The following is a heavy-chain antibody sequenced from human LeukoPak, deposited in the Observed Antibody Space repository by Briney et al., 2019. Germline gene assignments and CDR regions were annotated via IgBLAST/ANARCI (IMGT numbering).Heavy chain of an antibody. Sequence: GGSLRLSCAASGFTLSSYSMNWVRQAPGKGLEWVSSISSSSSYIYYADSVKGRFTISRDNAKNSLYLQMNSLRAEDTAVYYCARDLGTMVRGVMIYYYYGMDVWGQGTTVTVSS. CDR2: ISSSSSYI. V-gene: IGHV3-21*01. D-gene: IGHD3-10*01. CDR1: GFTLSSYS. CDR3: ARDLGTMVRGVMIYYYYGMDV. J-gene: IGHJ6*02.